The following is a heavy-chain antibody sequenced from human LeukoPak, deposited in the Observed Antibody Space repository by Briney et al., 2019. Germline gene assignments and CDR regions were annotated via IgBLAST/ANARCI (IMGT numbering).Heavy chain of an antibody. Sequence: PGGSLRLSCSASGFTFSSYAMHWVRQAPGKGLEYVSAISSNGGSTYYADSVKGRSTIPRDNSKNTLYLQMSSLRAEDTAVYYFVRSLDTAMAMYYFDYWGQGTLVTVSS. CDR2: ISSNGGST. CDR3: VRSLDTAMAMYYFDY. D-gene: IGHD5-18*01. J-gene: IGHJ4*02. CDR1: GFTFSSYA. V-gene: IGHV3-64D*06.